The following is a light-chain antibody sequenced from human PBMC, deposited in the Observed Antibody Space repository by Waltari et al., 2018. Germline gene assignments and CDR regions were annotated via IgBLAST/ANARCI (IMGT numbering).Light chain of an antibody. J-gene: IGKJ2*01. CDR3: QQYSSSPYT. V-gene: IGKV3-20*01. Sequence: EIVLTQSPGTLSLSPGETATLSCRANQRVSSNYFAWYQKKAGQSPRLLIYGASNRASGVPDRFSGRVSGAEFTLTISRLEPEDFAVYYCQQYSSSPYTFGQGTKLEIK. CDR2: GAS. CDR1: QRVSSNY.